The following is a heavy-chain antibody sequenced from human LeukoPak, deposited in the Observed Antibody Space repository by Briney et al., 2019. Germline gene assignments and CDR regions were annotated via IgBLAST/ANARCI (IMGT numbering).Heavy chain of an antibody. CDR3: ANRPVWVHYAADY. D-gene: IGHD3-16*01. V-gene: IGHV3-23*01. CDR2: VSGSGGST. Sequence: GGSLRLSCAASGFTFSSYAMSWVRQAPGKGLEWVSAVSGSGGSTYYADSVKGRFTISRDNSRNTLYLQMNSLRVEDTAVYYCANRPVWVHYAADYWGQGTLVTVSS. J-gene: IGHJ4*02. CDR1: GFTFSSYA.